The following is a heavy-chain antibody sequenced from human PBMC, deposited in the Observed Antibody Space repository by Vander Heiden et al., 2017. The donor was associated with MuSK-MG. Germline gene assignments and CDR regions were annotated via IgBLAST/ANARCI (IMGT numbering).Heavy chain of an antibody. CDR3: ARGEYYDFWSGVWNYMDV. Sequence: VQLVESGGGLVKPGGSLRLSCAASGFTFSDYYMTWIRQAPGKGLEWVSYISSSGSTIYYADSVKGRFTISRDNAKNSLYLQMNSLRAEDTAVYYCARGEYYDFWSGVWNYMDVWGKGTTVTVSS. J-gene: IGHJ6*03. D-gene: IGHD3-3*01. V-gene: IGHV3-11*01. CDR1: GFTFSDYY. CDR2: ISSSGSTI.